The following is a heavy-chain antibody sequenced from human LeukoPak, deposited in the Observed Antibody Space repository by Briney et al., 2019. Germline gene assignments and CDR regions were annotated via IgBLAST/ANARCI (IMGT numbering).Heavy chain of an antibody. CDR2: ISAYSGNT. V-gene: IGHV1-18*01. J-gene: IGHJ4*02. CDR1: GYTFSSYG. D-gene: IGHD3-22*01. Sequence: ASVKVSCEAFGYTFSSYGISWVRQAPGQGLEWMGWISAYSGNTNYAQTLQGRVTMTADTSTNTAYMELRSLRSDDTAVYYCARGHPGYYDNSGYLPLDYWGQGTLVTASS. CDR3: ARGHPGYYDNSGYLPLDY.